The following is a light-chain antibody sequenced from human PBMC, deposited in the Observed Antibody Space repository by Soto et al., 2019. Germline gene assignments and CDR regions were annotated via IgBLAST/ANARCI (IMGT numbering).Light chain of an antibody. J-gene: IGKJ2*01. V-gene: IGKV1-8*01. CDR1: KGISSY. CDR3: HQYYSYPYT. CDR2: AAS. Sequence: AIRMTQSPSSLSASTGDRVTITCRASKGISSYLAWYQQKPGKAPKLLIYAASTLQSGVPSRFSGSGSGTDFTLTISCLQSEDFATYYCHQYYSYPYTFGQGTKLEIK.